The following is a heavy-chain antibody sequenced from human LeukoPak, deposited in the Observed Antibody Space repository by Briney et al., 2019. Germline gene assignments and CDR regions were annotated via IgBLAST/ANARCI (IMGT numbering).Heavy chain of an antibody. CDR2: ISTSSIYI. CDR3: TRNRYFDL. D-gene: IGHD1-14*01. CDR1: GFTFSSHS. Sequence: GGSLRLSCAASGFTFSSHSMNWVRQAPGKGLEWVSSISTSSIYIYYADSMKGRFTISRDNAKNSLYLQMNSLRAEDTAVYYCTRNRYFDLWGRGTLVTVSS. V-gene: IGHV3-21*01. J-gene: IGHJ2*01.